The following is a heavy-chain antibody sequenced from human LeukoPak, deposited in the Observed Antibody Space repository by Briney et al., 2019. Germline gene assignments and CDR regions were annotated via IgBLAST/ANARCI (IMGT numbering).Heavy chain of an antibody. V-gene: IGHV3-66*01. Sequence: PGGSLRLSCAASGFTVSSNYMSWVRQAPGKGLEWVSVIYSGGSTYYADSVKGRFTISRDNSKNTLYLQMNSLRAEDTAVYYCARDRVVRYYYYYGMDVWGQGTTVTVSS. CDR3: ARDRVVRYYYYYGMDV. J-gene: IGHJ6*02. D-gene: IGHD2-15*01. CDR1: GFTVSSNY. CDR2: IYSGGST.